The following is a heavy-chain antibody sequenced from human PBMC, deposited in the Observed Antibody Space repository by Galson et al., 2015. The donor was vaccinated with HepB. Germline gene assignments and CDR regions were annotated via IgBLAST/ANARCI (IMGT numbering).Heavy chain of an antibody. V-gene: IGHV3-30*03. CDR2: VSYDGSNK. Sequence: SLRLSCAASGFTFSGSGIHWVRRAPGKGLEWVASVSYDGSNKYYADSVKGRFTISRDNSKNTLYLQMNSLRAEDTAVYYCARGPGYYYYGMDVWGQGTTVTVSS. CDR3: ARGPGYYYYGMDV. J-gene: IGHJ6*02. D-gene: IGHD3-10*01. CDR1: GFTFSGSG.